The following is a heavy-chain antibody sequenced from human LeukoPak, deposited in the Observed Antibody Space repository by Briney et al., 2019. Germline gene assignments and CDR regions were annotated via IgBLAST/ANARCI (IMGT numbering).Heavy chain of an antibody. J-gene: IGHJ3*02. CDR3: ARVYYDILTGYPNDAFDI. D-gene: IGHD3-9*01. V-gene: IGHV4-59*01. CDR2: IYYSGST. Sequence: SETLSLTCTVSGGSISSYYWSWIRQPPGKGLEWIGYIYYSGSTNYNPSLKSRVTTSVDTSKNQFSLKLSSVTAADTAVYYCARVYYDILTGYPNDAFDIWGQGTMVTVSS. CDR1: GGSISSYY.